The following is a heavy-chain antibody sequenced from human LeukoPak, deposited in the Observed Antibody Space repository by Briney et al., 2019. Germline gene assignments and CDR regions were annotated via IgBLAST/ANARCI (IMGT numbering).Heavy chain of an antibody. CDR1: GYTFTSYY. V-gene: IGHV1-18*04. J-gene: IGHJ4*02. CDR3: AGVYGHDSSGYYY. D-gene: IGHD3-22*01. Sequence: GASVKVSCKASGYTFTSYYMHWVRQAPGQGLEWMGWISAYNGNTNYAQKLQGRVTMTTDTSTSTAYMELSSLRSEDTAVYYCAGVYGHDSSGYYYWGQGTLITVSS. CDR2: ISAYNGNT.